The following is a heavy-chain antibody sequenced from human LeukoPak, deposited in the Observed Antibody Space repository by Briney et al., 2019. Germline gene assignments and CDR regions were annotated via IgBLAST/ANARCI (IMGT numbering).Heavy chain of an antibody. CDR3: AKHKGQHTVDY. CDR1: GGSVSSSNYY. D-gene: IGHD2-2*01. Sequence: PSETLSLTCIVSGGSVSSSNYYWGWIRQPPGKGLEWIGSVYYSGSTYYNPSLQSRVTISVDTSKNQFSLKLSSATAADTAVYYCAKHKGQHTVDYWGQGTLVTVSS. J-gene: IGHJ4*02. CDR2: VYYSGST. V-gene: IGHV4-39*01.